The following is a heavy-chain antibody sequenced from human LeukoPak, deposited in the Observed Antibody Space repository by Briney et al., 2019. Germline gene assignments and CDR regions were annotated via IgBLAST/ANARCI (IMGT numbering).Heavy chain of an antibody. J-gene: IGHJ4*02. CDR1: GITLSNYG. V-gene: IGHV3-23*01. D-gene: IGHD3-9*01. Sequence: GGSLRLSCAVSGITLSNYGMSWVRQAPGKGLEWVAGISGSGGRTNYADSVKGRFTISRDNSKNTLYLQMNSLRAEDTAVYYCAKGGYYDILTGYDYWGQGTLVTVSS. CDR3: AKGGYYDILTGYDY. CDR2: ISGSGGRT.